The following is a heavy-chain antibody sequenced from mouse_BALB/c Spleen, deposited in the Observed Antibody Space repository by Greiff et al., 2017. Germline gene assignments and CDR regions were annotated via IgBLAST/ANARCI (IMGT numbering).Heavy chain of an antibody. J-gene: IGHJ4*01. V-gene: IGHV1-4*02. CDR1: GYTFTSYT. Sequence: QVQLQQSAAELVRPGASVKMSCKASGYTFTSYTMHWVKQRPGQGLEWIGYINPSSGYTEYNQKFKDKTTLTADKSSSTAYMQLSSLTSEDSAVYYCARGGSRVAMDYWGQGTSVTVSS. CDR2: INPSSGYT. CDR3: ARGGSRVAMDY. D-gene: IGHD1-1*01.